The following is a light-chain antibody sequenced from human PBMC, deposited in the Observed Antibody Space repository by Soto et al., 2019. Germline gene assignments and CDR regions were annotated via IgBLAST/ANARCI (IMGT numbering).Light chain of an antibody. CDR3: SSYAGSDNYV. Sequence: QSVLTQPPSASGSPGQSVSISCTGTSIDVGAYNYVSWYQQHPGKAPKLIIYEVSKRPSGVPDRFSGSKSGNAASLTVSGLQAEDEADYYCSSYAGSDNYVFGTGTKVTVL. CDR2: EVS. J-gene: IGLJ1*01. V-gene: IGLV2-8*01. CDR1: SIDVGAYNY.